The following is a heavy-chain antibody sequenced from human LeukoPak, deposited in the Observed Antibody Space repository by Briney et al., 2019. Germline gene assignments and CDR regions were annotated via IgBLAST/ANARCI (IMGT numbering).Heavy chain of an antibody. D-gene: IGHD3/OR15-3a*01. Sequence: PGGSLRLSCAASGFTFSSYSTNWVRQAAGKGLEWVSYITGSSSTINYADSVKGRFTISRDKAKNSLYLQMNSLRAEDMAVYYCARTGLGMYSFDSWGQGTLVTVSS. J-gene: IGHJ4*02. CDR2: ITGSSSTI. CDR3: ARTGLGMYSFDS. CDR1: GFTFSSYS. V-gene: IGHV3-48*01.